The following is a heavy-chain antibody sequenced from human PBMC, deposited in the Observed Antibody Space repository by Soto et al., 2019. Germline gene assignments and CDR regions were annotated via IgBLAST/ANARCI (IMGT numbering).Heavy chain of an antibody. Sequence: PSETLSLACAVSGDSISRGYHWARLRQPPGKGREWVASIYHTGTTYYNPSLTSRVTIPXXXXXXQXSXKXTXVTAXDSAVYYCEGEGALATFGVVWGQGTRVT. CDR1: GDSISRGYH. CDR2: IYHTGTT. J-gene: IGHJ4*02. V-gene: IGHV4-38-2*02. D-gene: IGHD3-3*01. CDR3: EGEGALATFGVV.